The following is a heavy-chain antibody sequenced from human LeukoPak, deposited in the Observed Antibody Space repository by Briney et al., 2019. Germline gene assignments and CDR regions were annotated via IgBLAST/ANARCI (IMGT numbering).Heavy chain of an antibody. D-gene: IGHD4-17*01. CDR2: IYSGGDT. Sequence: PGGSLRLSWSASGXIVRGNYFSWVRPAPGKGLEWVSIIYSGGDTYSADSVKGRFTTPRDNSKNTVYLQMNSLRVEDTAVYYCARGRRDYGDYPYWGQGTLVTVSS. V-gene: IGHV3-53*01. CDR3: ARGRRDYGDYPY. J-gene: IGHJ4*02. CDR1: GXIVRGNY.